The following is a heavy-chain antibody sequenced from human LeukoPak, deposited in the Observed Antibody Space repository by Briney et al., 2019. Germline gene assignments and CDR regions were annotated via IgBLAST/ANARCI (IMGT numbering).Heavy chain of an antibody. CDR3: ATQSATYYYYYMDV. CDR2: IYTSGST. D-gene: IGHD2-15*01. V-gene: IGHV4-61*02. J-gene: IGHJ6*03. Sequence: SETLYRTCTVSGGSISRGSYYWSWIRQPAGKGLEWIVRIYTSGSTNYNPSLKSRVTISVDTSKNQFSLKLSSVTAADTAVYYCATQSATYYYYYMDVWGKGTTVTVSS. CDR1: GGSISRGSYY.